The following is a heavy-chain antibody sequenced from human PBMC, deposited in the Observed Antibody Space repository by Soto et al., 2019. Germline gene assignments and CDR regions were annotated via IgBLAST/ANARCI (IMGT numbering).Heavy chain of an antibody. D-gene: IGHD3-3*01. CDR1: GGSFSGYY. Sequence: VPLQQWGAGLLKPAETLSLTCAVYGGSFSGYYLSCIRQPPGKGLELIGEINHSGSTNYNPSLKSRVTISVDTAKNQFSLKLSSVTAADTAVYYCARGLYWRGYRYPSYYYYGMDFWGQWTTVTVSS. CDR2: INHSGST. J-gene: IGHJ6*02. CDR3: ARGLYWRGYRYPSYYYYGMDF. V-gene: IGHV4-34*01.